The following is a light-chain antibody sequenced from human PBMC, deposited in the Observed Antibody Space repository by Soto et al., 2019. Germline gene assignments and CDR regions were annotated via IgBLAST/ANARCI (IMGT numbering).Light chain of an antibody. CDR3: QQYGSSPLT. V-gene: IGKV3-20*01. J-gene: IGKJ1*01. Sequence: EIVLTQSPGTLSLSPGERATLSCRASQTLSSSYLAWYQQKPGRAPRLLIYGASNRATGIPDRFSGSGSGTDFTLTINILEPEDFAVYYCQQYGSSPLTFGQGNKVEIK. CDR2: GAS. CDR1: QTLSSSY.